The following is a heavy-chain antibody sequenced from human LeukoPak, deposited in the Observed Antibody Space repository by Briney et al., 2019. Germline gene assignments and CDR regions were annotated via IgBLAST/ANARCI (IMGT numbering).Heavy chain of an antibody. J-gene: IGHJ6*02. CDR1: GFTFRNYA. CDR3: AKDPHYYGPTTTSMDV. CDR2: ISSSADDT. D-gene: IGHD3-10*01. Sequence: GGSLRLSCAASGFTFRNYAMSWVRQAPGKGLEWVSSISSSADDTYHADSVKGRFTISRDNSKNTLYLQMNSLRAEDTAVYYCAKDPHYYGPTTTSMDVWGQGTTVTVSS. V-gene: IGHV3-23*01.